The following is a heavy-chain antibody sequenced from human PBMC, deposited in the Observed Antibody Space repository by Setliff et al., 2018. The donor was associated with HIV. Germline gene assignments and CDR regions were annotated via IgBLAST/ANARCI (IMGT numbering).Heavy chain of an antibody. CDR1: GYSFTNYY. D-gene: IGHD3-22*01. CDR2: INPSGGGT. CDR3: VRGMTSYDSSGYSIPYYFDY. J-gene: IGHJ4*02. Sequence: GASVKVSCKASGYSFTNYYMNWVRQAPGQGLEWMGIINPSGGGTTYAQKFQGRVTMTRDTSTDTLYMDLSSLTSEDTAVYYCVRGMTSYDSSGYSIPYYFDYWGQGTLVTVSS. V-gene: IGHV1-46*01.